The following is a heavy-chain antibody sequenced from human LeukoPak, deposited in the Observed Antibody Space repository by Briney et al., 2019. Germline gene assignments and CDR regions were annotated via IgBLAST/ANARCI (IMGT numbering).Heavy chain of an antibody. J-gene: IGHJ4*02. CDR1: GFTFSSYA. D-gene: IGHD1-1*01. CDR3: AKDRVGFWTYYFDY. V-gene: IGHV3-23*01. CDR2: ISGSGGST. Sequence: PGRSPRLSCAASGFTFSSYAMSWVRQAPGKGLEWVSAISGSGGSTYYADSVKGRFTISRDNSKNTLYLQMNSLRAEDTAVYYCAKDRVGFWTYYFDYWGQGTLVTVSS.